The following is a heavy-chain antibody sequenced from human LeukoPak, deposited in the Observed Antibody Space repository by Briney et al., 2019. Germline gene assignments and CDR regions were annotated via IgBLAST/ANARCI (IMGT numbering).Heavy chain of an antibody. CDR1: GFTFSNAW. Sequence: GGSLRLSCAASGFTFSNAWMSWVRQAPGKGLEWVGRIKSKTGGGTTDYAAPVKGRFTISRDDSKNTLYLQMNSLKTEDTAVYYCSTSRSILTGYYGFYYYYGMDVWGKGTTVTVSS. CDR2: IKSKTGGGTT. J-gene: IGHJ6*04. V-gene: IGHV3-15*01. D-gene: IGHD3-9*01. CDR3: STSRSILTGYYGFYYYYGMDV.